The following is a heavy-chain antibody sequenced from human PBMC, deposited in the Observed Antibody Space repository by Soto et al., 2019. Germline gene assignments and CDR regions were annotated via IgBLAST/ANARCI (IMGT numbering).Heavy chain of an antibody. CDR2: INPSGGST. Sequence: ASVKVSCKASGYTFTSYFLHWVRQAPGQGLEWMGIINPSGGSTSYAQKFQGRVTMTRDTSTSTVYMELSSLTSEDTAVYYCARVLDYYYGMDVWGQGTTVTVSS. J-gene: IGHJ6*02. V-gene: IGHV1-46*01. CDR3: ARVLDYYYGMDV. CDR1: GYTFTSYF.